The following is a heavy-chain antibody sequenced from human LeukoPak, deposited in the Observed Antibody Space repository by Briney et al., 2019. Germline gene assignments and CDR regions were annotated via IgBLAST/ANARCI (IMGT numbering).Heavy chain of an antibody. J-gene: IGHJ4*02. CDR3: ARRDYYFDY. Sequence: SETLSLTCTVSGGSISSSTYYWGWIRQPPGKGLEWIGSIYSKGNTYYNPSLKSRVTISVDTSKNQFSLKMSSVTAADTAVYYCARRDYYFDYWGQGTLVTVSS. CDR2: IYSKGNT. V-gene: IGHV4-39*07. CDR1: GGSISSSTYY.